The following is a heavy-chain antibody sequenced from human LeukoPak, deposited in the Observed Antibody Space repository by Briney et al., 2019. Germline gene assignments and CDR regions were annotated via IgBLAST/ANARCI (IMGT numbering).Heavy chain of an antibody. CDR1: GFTFDDYA. D-gene: IGHD3-3*01. V-gene: IGHV3-23*01. CDR2: ISGSGGST. Sequence: GGSLRLSCAASGFTFDDYAMHWVRQAPGKGLEWVSAISGSGGSTYYADSVKGRFTISRDNSKNTLYLQMNSLRAEDTAVYYCATPLGDFWSGYRARTDYWGQGTLVTVSS. J-gene: IGHJ4*02. CDR3: ATPLGDFWSGYRARTDY.